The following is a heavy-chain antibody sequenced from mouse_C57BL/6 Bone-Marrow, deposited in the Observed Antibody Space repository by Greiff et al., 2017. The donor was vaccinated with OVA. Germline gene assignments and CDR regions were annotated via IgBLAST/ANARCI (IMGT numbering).Heavy chain of an antibody. CDR2: ISSGSSTT. D-gene: IGHD1-1*01. CDR1: GFTFSDYG. V-gene: IGHV5-17*01. J-gene: IGHJ3*01. CDR3: ARSQFNNTVGGFAY. Sequence: EVMLVESGGGLVKPGGSLKLSCAASGFTFSDYGMHWVRQAPEKGLEWVAYISSGSSTTYYADTVKGRFTISRDNAKNTLFLQMTSLRSEDTAMYYCARSQFNNTVGGFAYWGQGTLVTVSA.